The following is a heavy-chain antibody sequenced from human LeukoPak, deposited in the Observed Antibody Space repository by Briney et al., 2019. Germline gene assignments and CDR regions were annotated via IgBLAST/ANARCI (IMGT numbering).Heavy chain of an antibody. CDR2: IYYSGST. CDR1: GGSVSSGSYY. Sequence: SETLSLTCTVSGGSVSSGSYYWSWIRQPPGKGLEWIGYIYYSGSTNYNPSLKSRVTISVDTSKNQFSLKLSSVTAADTAVYYCAAQGGGSYYSVDYWGQGTLVTVSS. J-gene: IGHJ4*02. V-gene: IGHV4-61*01. D-gene: IGHD3-10*01. CDR3: AAQGGGSYYSVDY.